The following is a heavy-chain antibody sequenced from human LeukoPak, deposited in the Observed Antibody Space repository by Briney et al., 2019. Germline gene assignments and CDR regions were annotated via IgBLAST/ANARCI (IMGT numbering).Heavy chain of an antibody. D-gene: IGHD6-13*01. Sequence: AGGSLRLSCAAPGLTFSSYAMSWVRQAPGKGLEWVAAISGSGGSTKYADSVKGRFTISRDDSKNTLYLQMNSLKTEDTAVYYCTTDPFIAADYWGQGTLVTVSS. V-gene: IGHV3-23*01. CDR1: GLTFSSYA. J-gene: IGHJ4*02. CDR3: TTDPFIAADY. CDR2: ISGSGGST.